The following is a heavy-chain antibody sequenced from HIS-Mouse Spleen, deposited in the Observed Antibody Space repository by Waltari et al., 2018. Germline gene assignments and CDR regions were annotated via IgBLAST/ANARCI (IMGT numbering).Heavy chain of an antibody. V-gene: IGHV3-33*01. D-gene: IGHD3-10*01. CDR2: IWYDGSNK. CDR1: GFTFSGYG. Sequence: QVQLVESGGGVVQPGRSLRLSCAASGFTFSGYGIHWVRQAPGKGLEWVAVIWYDGSNKYYADSVKGRFTISRDNSKNTLYLQMNSLRAEDTAVYYCAREGEISGRSYFDYWGQGTLVTVSS. CDR3: AREGEISGRSYFDY. J-gene: IGHJ4*02.